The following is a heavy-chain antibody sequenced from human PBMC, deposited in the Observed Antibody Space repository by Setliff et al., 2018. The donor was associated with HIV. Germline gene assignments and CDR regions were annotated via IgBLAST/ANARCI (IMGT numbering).Heavy chain of an antibody. D-gene: IGHD5-12*01. CDR2: ISRGGRTK. V-gene: IGHV3-11*04. Sequence: GGSLRLSCAASGFTFGDYYMSWNRQAPGKGLEWISYISRGGRTKYYADSVKGRFTISRDNAKNSLYLQMNSLRAEDTTIYYCARVPVMATITYWYFDLWGRGTLVTVSS. CDR3: ARVPVMATITYWYFDL. J-gene: IGHJ2*01. CDR1: GFTFGDYY.